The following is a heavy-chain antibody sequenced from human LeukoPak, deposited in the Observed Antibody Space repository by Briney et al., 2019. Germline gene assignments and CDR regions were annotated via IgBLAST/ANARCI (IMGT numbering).Heavy chain of an antibody. V-gene: IGHV4-39*01. CDR2: IYYSGST. Sequence: SETLSLTCTVSGGSISSNSYYWGWIRQPPGQGLVWFGSIYYSGSTYYNPSLKSRVTISVDTSKNQFSLKLSSVTAADTAVYYCARRGRSTSCFNVWGQGSTVTVSS. D-gene: IGHD2-2*01. CDR3: ARRGRSTSCFNV. J-gene: IGHJ6*02. CDR1: GGSISSNSYY.